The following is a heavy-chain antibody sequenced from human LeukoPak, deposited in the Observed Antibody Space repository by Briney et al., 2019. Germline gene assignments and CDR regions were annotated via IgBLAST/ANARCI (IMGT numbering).Heavy chain of an antibody. CDR3: VRDHYVSGNYVLDDY. CDR2: IYPKNGGT. J-gene: IGHJ4*02. D-gene: IGHD3-16*01. Sequence: ASVKVSCKASGYTFTGYSMHWVRQAPGQGVEWMGWIYPKNGGTNYAQKFHGRVTMTRDTSISAAYMVLSRLRSDDTAVYYCVRDHYVSGNYVLDDYWGQGTLVTVSS. CDR1: GYTFTGYS. V-gene: IGHV1-2*02.